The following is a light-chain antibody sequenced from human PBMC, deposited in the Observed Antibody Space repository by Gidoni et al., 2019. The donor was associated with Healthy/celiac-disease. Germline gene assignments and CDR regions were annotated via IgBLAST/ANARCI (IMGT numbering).Light chain of an antibody. CDR2: AAS. V-gene: IGKV1-39*01. CDR1: QSISSY. Sequence: DIKMTQSPSSLSASVGDRVTITCRASQSISSYLNWYQQKPGKAPKLLIYAASSLQSGDPSRFSGSGSGTDFTLTISSLQPEDFATYYCQQSYSTPPEFTFGGGTKVEIK. CDR3: QQSYSTPPEFT. J-gene: IGKJ4*01.